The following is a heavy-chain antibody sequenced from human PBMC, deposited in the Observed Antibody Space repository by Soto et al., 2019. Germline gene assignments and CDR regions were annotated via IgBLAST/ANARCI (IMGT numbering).Heavy chain of an antibody. D-gene: IGHD2-15*01. CDR1: GFTVINNY. Sequence: GGSLRLSCVASGFTVINNYMSWVRQAPGRGLEWVSAISNTDSTYYAGSVKGRSTISRDSSTNTLYLEVTSLRADDTAVYYCAKVNVVVVAATFEYEYYFDYWGQGTLVTVSS. V-gene: IGHV3-53*01. CDR2: ISNTDST. J-gene: IGHJ4*02. CDR3: AKVNVVVVAATFEYEYYFDY.